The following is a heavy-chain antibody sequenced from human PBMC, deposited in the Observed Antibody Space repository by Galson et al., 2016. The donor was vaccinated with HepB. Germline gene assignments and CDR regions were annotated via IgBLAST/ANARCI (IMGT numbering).Heavy chain of an antibody. D-gene: IGHD5-18*01. CDR1: GGSISSSRHY. CDR3: TREGYSYSHVDY. CDR2: IYYSGST. V-gene: IGHV4-61*01. J-gene: IGHJ4*02. Sequence: SETLSLTCTVSGGSISSSRHYWGWIRQPPGKGLEWIGYIYYSGSTYYNPSLESRVSISLDTSKNQFSVKLSSVAAADTAIYFCTREGYSYSHVDYWGQGALVIVSS.